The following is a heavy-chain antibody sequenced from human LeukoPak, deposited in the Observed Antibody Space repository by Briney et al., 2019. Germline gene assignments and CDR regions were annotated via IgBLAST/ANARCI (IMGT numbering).Heavy chain of an antibody. Sequence: ASVKVSCKASGYTFTSYYMHWVRQAPGQGLEWMGIINPSGGSTSYAQKFQGRVTMTRDTSTSTVYMELSSLRCEDTAVYYCARDQVVVVPARYYYMDVWGKGTTVTVSS. V-gene: IGHV1-46*01. CDR2: INPSGGST. CDR3: ARDQVVVVPARYYYMDV. CDR1: GYTFTSYY. D-gene: IGHD2-2*01. J-gene: IGHJ6*03.